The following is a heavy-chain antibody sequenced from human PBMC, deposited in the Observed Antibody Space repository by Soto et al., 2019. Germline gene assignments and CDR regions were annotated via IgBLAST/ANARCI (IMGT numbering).Heavy chain of an antibody. CDR2: MNPNTGNS. V-gene: IGHV1-8*01. CDR3: ARPAETNGWNGFGADKYYFDF. J-gene: IGHJ4*02. Sequence: QVQLVQSGAEVRKPGASVKVSCEASGYTFTSYDIYWVRQATGQGLEWMGWMNPNTGNSGYAQKFQGRVTMTSETSISTAHMELSSLRSEDTAVYYCARPAETNGWNGFGADKYYFDFWGQGTLVTVSS. CDR1: GYTFTSYD. D-gene: IGHD1-1*01.